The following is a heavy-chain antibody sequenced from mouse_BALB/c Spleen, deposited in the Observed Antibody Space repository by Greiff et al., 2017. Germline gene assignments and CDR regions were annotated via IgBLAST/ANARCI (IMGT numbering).Heavy chain of an antibody. CDR2: ISSGGSYT. CDR1: GFTFSSYA. V-gene: IGHV5-9-4*01. D-gene: IGHD1-1*01. CDR3: ARDSYGSSYWYFDV. J-gene: IGHJ1*01. Sequence: DVQLVESGGGLVKPGGSLKLSCAASGFTFSSYAMSWVRQSPEKRLEWVAEISSGGSYTYYPDTVTGRFTISRDNAKNTLYLEMSSLRSEDTAMYYCARDSYGSSYWYFDVWGAGTTVTVSS.